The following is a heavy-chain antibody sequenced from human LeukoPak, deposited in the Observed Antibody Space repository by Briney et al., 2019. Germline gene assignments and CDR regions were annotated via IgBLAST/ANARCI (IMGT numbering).Heavy chain of an antibody. CDR3: ARRGYSYYFDY. V-gene: IGHV4-59*08. CDR2: ISHSGTT. J-gene: IGHJ4*02. Sequence: KPSETLSLTCIVSGGSISSYSWNWIRQSPGKGLEWVGYISHSGTTSYNSSLKSRVTISVDTSKNQLSLKLTSVTAADTAVYYCARRGYSYYFDYWGQGTLVTVSS. CDR1: GGSISSYS. D-gene: IGHD5-18*01.